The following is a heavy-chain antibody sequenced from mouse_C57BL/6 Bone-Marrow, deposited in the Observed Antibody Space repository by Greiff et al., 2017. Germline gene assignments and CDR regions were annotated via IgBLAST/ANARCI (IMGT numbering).Heavy chain of an antibody. CDR3: ARGGYPYKRGYYFDY. CDR2: IYPGSGNT. Sequence: QVQLQQSGPELVKPGASVKISCKASGYSFTSYYIHWVKQRPGQGLEWIGWIYPGSGNTKYNEKFKGKATLTADTSSSTAYMQLSSLTSEDSSVYYCARGGYPYKRGYYFDYWGQGTTLTVSS. D-gene: IGHD2-10*01. CDR1: GYSFTSYY. V-gene: IGHV1-66*01. J-gene: IGHJ2*01.